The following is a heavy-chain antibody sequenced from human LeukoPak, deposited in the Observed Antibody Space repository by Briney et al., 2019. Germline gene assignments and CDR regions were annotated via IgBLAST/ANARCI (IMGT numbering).Heavy chain of an antibody. Sequence: ASVKVSCKVSGYTLTELSMHWVRQAPGKGLGWMGGFDPEDGETIYAQKFQGRVTMTEDTSTDTAYMELSSLRSEDTAVYYCATDPGRYFDWFHFDYWGQGTLVTVSS. CDR2: FDPEDGET. D-gene: IGHD3-9*01. CDR1: GYTLTELS. J-gene: IGHJ4*02. CDR3: ATDPGRYFDWFHFDY. V-gene: IGHV1-24*01.